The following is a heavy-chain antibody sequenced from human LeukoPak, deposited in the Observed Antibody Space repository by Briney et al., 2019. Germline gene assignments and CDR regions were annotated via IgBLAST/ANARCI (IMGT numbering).Heavy chain of an antibody. CDR3: ARGFDSGYDFGY. CDR1: GFTFSIYG. V-gene: IGHV3-33*01. Sequence: QAGGSLRLSCAASGFTFSIYGMHWVRQAPGEGLEWVAVIWYDGSNKFYADSVKGRFTISRDNSKNTLYLQMNSLRAEDTAVYYCARGFDSGYDFGYWGQGTLVTVSS. CDR2: IWYDGSNK. J-gene: IGHJ4*02. D-gene: IGHD5-12*01.